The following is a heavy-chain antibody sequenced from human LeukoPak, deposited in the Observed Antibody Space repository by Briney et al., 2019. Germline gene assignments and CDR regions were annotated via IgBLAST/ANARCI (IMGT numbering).Heavy chain of an antibody. D-gene: IGHD3-3*01. CDR1: GFTFSSYA. J-gene: IGHJ4*02. Sequence: PGGSLRLSCAASGFTFSSYAMRWVRQAPGKGLEWVSAISGSGGSTYYADSVKGRFTISRDNSKNTLYLQMSSLRAEDTAVYYCAKEAEIKGFWSGYSGPFDYWGQGTLVTVSS. V-gene: IGHV3-23*01. CDR2: ISGSGGST. CDR3: AKEAEIKGFWSGYSGPFDY.